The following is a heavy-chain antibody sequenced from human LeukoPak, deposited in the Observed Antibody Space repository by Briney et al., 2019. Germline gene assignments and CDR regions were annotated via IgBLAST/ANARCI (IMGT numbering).Heavy chain of an antibody. CDR2: VSGSGDAT. J-gene: IGHJ5*01. V-gene: IGHV3-23*01. CDR1: GFTFSSFG. CDR3: AKLRFLSSSSENNWFDS. Sequence: GGSLRLSCVASGFTFSSFGMSWVRQAPVKRLEWVSAVSGSGDATYYADSVKGRFTISRDNSENTLYLQMDSLRVEDTAVYYCAKLRFLSSSSENNWFDSWGQGTLVTVYS. D-gene: IGHD6-6*01.